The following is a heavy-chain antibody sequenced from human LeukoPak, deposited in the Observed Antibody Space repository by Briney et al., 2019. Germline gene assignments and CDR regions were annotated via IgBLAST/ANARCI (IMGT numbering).Heavy chain of an antibody. CDR2: INTDGSST. Sequence: QSGGSLRLSCAASGFTFSSYWMHWVRQPPGKGLVWVSRINTDGSSTTYADSVKGRFTISRDNAKNTLYLQMNSLRAEDTAVYYCARDITMVRGIIENDYWGQGTLVTVSS. D-gene: IGHD3-10*01. V-gene: IGHV3-74*01. CDR3: ARDITMVRGIIENDY. J-gene: IGHJ4*02. CDR1: GFTFSSYW.